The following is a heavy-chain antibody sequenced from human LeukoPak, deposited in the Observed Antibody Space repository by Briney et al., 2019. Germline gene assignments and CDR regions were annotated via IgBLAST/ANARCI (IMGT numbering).Heavy chain of an antibody. CDR1: GFTVSSNY. CDR3: AREGSSSWYPTFDY. V-gene: IGHV3-53*01. D-gene: IGHD6-13*01. CDR2: IYSGGST. J-gene: IGHJ4*02. Sequence: GGSLRLSCAASGFTVSSNYMSWVRQAPGKGLEWVSVIYSGGSTYYADSVKGRFTISRDNSKNTLYLQMNSLRAEDTAVYYCAREGSSSWYPTFDYWGQGTLVTVSS.